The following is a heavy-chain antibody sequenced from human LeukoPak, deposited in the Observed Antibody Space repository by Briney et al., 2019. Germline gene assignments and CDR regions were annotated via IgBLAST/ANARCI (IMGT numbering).Heavy chain of an antibody. CDR3: ARDLVPLTYGDYGADY. J-gene: IGHJ4*02. CDR1: GYTFTSYG. D-gene: IGHD4-17*01. V-gene: IGHV1-18*01. Sequence: ASVKVSCKASGYTFTSYGISWVRQAPGQGLEWMGWISAYNGNTNYAQKLQGRVTMTTDTSTSTAYMELRSLRSDDTAVYYCARDLVPLTYGDYGADYWGQGTLVTVSS. CDR2: ISAYNGNT.